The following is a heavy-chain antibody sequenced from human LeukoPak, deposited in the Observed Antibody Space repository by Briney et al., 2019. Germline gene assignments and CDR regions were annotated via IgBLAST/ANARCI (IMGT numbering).Heavy chain of an antibody. Sequence: GGSLRLSCAASGFIFSTYWMNWVRQAPGKGLEWVANIKEDGSAKYYVDSVKGRFTISRDNAKNSLYLQMNSLRAEDPAVYYCVMDMDVWGQGTTVTVSS. CDR3: VMDMDV. CDR2: IKEDGSAK. J-gene: IGHJ6*02. V-gene: IGHV3-7*05. CDR1: GFIFSTYW.